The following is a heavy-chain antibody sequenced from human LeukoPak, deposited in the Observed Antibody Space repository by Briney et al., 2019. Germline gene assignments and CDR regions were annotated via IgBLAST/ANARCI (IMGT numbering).Heavy chain of an antibody. D-gene: IGHD4-17*01. Sequence: TSETLSLTCTVSGGSISSGGYYWSWIRQPPGKGLEWIGEINHSGSTNYNPSLKSRVTISVDTSKNQFSLKLSSVTAADTAVYYCARGRHDYGDYRCWFDPWGQGTLVTVSS. CDR2: INHSGST. V-gene: IGHV4-39*07. CDR3: ARGRHDYGDYRCWFDP. CDR1: GGSISSGGYY. J-gene: IGHJ5*02.